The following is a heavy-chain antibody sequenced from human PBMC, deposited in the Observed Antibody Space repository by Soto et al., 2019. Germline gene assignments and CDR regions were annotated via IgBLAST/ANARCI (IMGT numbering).Heavy chain of an antibody. Sequence: QVQLVQSGAEVKKPGASVKVSCKASGYTFTSYYMHWVRQAPGKGLEWVAVIWYDGSNKYYADSVKGRFTISRDNSKNTLYLQMNSLRAEDTAVYYCARDDYQRLDYWGQGTLVTVSS. CDR2: IWYDGSNK. J-gene: IGHJ4*02. CDR1: GYTFTSYY. V-gene: IGHV3-33*01. CDR3: ARDDYQRLDY. D-gene: IGHD4-17*01.